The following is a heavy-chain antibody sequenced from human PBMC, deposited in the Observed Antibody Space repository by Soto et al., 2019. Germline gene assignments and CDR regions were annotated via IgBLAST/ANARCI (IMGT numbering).Heavy chain of an antibody. CDR1: GYTFTSYD. V-gene: IGHV1-8*01. CDR2: MNPNSGNT. D-gene: IGHD3-9*01. J-gene: IGHJ6*02. Sequence: GASVKVSCKASGYTFTSYDINWVRRATGQGLEWMGWMNPNSGNTGYAQKFQGRVTMTRNTSISTAYMELSSLRSEDTAVYYCARADIRLYYYYGMDVWGHGTTVTVSS. CDR3: ARADIRLYYYYGMDV.